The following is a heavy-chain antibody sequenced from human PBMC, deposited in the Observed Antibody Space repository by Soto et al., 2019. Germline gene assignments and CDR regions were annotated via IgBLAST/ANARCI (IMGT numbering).Heavy chain of an antibody. Sequence: EVQLVESGGGLVKPGGSLRLSCAASGFNFSNTWMSWVRQAPGKGLEWVGRIESKADGGTTDYAAPVKGRSTISRDDSKNTLFLQMVSLKTDDPDVYYCSTGRSSNYHWGQGTLVTVSS. CDR1: GFNFSNTW. CDR2: IESKADGGTT. D-gene: IGHD2-2*01. J-gene: IGHJ4*02. V-gene: IGHV3-15*04. CDR3: STGRSSNYH.